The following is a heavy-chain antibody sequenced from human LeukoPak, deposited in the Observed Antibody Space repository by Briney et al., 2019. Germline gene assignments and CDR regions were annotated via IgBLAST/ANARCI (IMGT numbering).Heavy chain of an antibody. D-gene: IGHD5-12*01. CDR1: GFTFSTYS. CDR3: ARDGGYSGYDADC. CDR2: ISDSSAM. Sequence: GGSLRLSCAASGFTFSTYSMKWVRQAPGKGLEWVSYISDSSAMYYADSVRGRFTISRENDKNSLFLQMNSLRAEDTAVYYCARDGGYSGYDADCWGQGTLVTDSS. J-gene: IGHJ4*02. V-gene: IGHV3-48*01.